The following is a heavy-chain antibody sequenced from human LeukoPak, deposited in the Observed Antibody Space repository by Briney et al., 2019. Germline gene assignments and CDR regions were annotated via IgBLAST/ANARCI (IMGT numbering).Heavy chain of an antibody. Sequence: PSETLSLTCTVSGGSISSSSYYWGWTRPPPRKGLELIGSIYYSGSTSYNPSLKSRVTISVDTSKNQFSLKLGSVTAADTAVYYCARNASDSGTSYFDYWGQGTLVTVSS. CDR1: GGSISSSSYY. CDR2: IYYSGST. D-gene: IGHD1-26*01. V-gene: IGHV4-39*01. J-gene: IGHJ4*02. CDR3: ARNASDSGTSYFDY.